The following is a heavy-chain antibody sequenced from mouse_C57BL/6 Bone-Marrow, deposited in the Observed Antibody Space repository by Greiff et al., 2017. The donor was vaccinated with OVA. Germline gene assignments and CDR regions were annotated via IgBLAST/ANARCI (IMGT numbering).Heavy chain of an antibody. CDR2: IDPENGDT. CDR3: TTTMVTTDY. CDR1: GFNIKDDY. Sequence: EVQRVESGAELVRPGASVKLSCTASGFNIKDDYMHWVKQRPEQGLEWIGWIDPENGDTEYASKFQGKATITADTSSNTAYLQLSSLTSEDTAVYYCTTTMVTTDYWGQGTTLTVSS. V-gene: IGHV14-4*01. J-gene: IGHJ2*01. D-gene: IGHD2-2*01.